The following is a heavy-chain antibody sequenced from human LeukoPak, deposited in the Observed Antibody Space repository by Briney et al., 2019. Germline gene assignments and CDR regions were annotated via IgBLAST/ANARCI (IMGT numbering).Heavy chain of an antibody. Sequence: PSQTLSLTCTASGGSISSGGYYWSWIRQHPGKGLEWIGYIYYSGSTYYNPSLKSRVTISVDTSKNQFSLKLSSVTAADTAVYYCARVLGEDYARFDPWGQGTLVTVSS. V-gene: IGHV4-31*03. CDR1: GGSISSGGYY. CDR3: ARVLGEDYARFDP. D-gene: IGHD3-10*01. J-gene: IGHJ5*02. CDR2: IYYSGST.